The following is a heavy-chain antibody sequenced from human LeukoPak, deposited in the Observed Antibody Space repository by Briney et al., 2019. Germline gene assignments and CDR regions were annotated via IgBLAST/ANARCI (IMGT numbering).Heavy chain of an antibody. Sequence: PGGSLRLSCAASGFTFSSYAMSWVRQAPGKGLEWVSAISGSGGSTYYADSVKGRFTISRDNSKNTLHLQMNSLRAEDTAVYYCARVGVGATTFRFYYFDYWGQGTLVTVSS. V-gene: IGHV3-23*01. CDR2: ISGSGGST. D-gene: IGHD1-26*01. CDR3: ARVGVGATTFRFYYFDY. CDR1: GFTFSSYA. J-gene: IGHJ4*02.